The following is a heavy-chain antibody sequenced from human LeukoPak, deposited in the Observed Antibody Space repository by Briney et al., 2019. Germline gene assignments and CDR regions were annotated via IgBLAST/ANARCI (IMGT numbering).Heavy chain of an antibody. J-gene: IGHJ1*01. D-gene: IGHD6-19*01. CDR1: GGTFSSYA. CDR2: IIPILGIA. Sequence: SVKVSCKASGGTFSSYAISWVRQAPGQGLEWMGRIIPILGIANYAQKFQGRVTITADKSTSTAYMELSSLRSEDTAVYYRARFSTYSSGWYSEYFQHWGQGTLVTVSS. V-gene: IGHV1-69*04. CDR3: ARFSTYSSGWYSEYFQH.